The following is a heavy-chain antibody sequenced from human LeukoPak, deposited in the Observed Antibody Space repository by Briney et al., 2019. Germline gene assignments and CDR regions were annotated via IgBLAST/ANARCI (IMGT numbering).Heavy chain of an antibody. J-gene: IGHJ4*02. D-gene: IGHD5-18*01. CDR3: ARVRGFSYGPGGFFDY. V-gene: IGHV3-72*01. Sequence: TGGSLRLSCAASGFTFSDYYMDWVRQAPGKGLEWVGCTRNKADSYTTEYAASVKGRFTISRDDSKNSLYLQMNSLKTEDTAVYYCARVRGFSYGPGGFFDYWGQGTLVTVSS. CDR1: GFTFSDYY. CDR2: TRNKADSYTT.